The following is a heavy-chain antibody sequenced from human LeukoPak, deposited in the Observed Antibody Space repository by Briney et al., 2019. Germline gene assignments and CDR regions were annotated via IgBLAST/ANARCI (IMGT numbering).Heavy chain of an antibody. CDR2: ISYDGSQK. D-gene: IGHD3-22*01. Sequence: GGSLRLSCAASGFTFSSYAMHWVRQAPGKRLEWVAVISYDGSQKYYADSVMGRFSISRDNSKNTLYLQMNRLRGEDTAVYYCARSRHYYDSSGYPYDAFDIWGQGTMVTVSS. CDR1: GFTFSSYA. J-gene: IGHJ3*02. V-gene: IGHV3-30-3*01. CDR3: ARSRHYYDSSGYPYDAFDI.